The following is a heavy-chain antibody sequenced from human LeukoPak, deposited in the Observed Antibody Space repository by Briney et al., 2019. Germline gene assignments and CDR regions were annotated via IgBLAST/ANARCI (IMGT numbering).Heavy chain of an antibody. V-gene: IGHV3-23*01. D-gene: IGHD3-22*01. CDR1: GFTFSSYA. J-gene: IGHJ4*02. CDR2: ISGSGGST. CDR3: AKSYYDSSGYYYPVDY. Sequence: GGSLRLSCAASGFTFSSYAMSWVRQAPGKGLEWVSAISGSGGSTYYADSVKGRFTISRDNSKNTLYLQMNSLRAEDTAVYYCAKSYYDSSGYYYPVDYWGQGTLVTVSS.